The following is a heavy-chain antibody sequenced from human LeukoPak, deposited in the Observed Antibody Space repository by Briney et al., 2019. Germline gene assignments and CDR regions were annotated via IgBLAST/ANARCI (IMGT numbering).Heavy chain of an antibody. V-gene: IGHV4-34*01. J-gene: IGHJ3*02. CDR3: ARLGYYDSTDAFDI. CDR2: INHSGST. D-gene: IGHD3-22*01. CDR1: GGSFTGYY. Sequence: PSETLSLTCAVYGGSFTGYYWSWIRQPPGKGLEWIGEINHSGSTKYNPSLKSRVTISVDTSKKQFSLKLSSVTAADTAVYYCARLGYYDSTDAFDIWGQGTTVTVSS.